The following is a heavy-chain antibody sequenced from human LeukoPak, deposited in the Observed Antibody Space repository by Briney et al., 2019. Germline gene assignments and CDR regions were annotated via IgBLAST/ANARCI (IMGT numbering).Heavy chain of an antibody. D-gene: IGHD6-13*01. CDR1: GFTFSSYA. Sequence: GGSLRLSCAASGFTFSSYAMSWVRQAPGKGLEWVSAISGSGGSTYYADSVKGRFTISRDNAKNSLYLQMNSLRAEDTAVYYCARDVMSSWYFDYWGQGTLVTVSS. V-gene: IGHV3-23*01. J-gene: IGHJ4*02. CDR2: ISGSGGST. CDR3: ARDVMSSWYFDY.